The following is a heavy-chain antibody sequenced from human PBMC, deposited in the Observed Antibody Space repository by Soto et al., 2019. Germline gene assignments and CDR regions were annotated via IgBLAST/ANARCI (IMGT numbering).Heavy chain of an antibody. V-gene: IGHV4-34*01. D-gene: IGHD2-2*02. CDR1: GGSFSGYY. Sequence: SETLSLTCADYGGSFSGYYWSWIRQPPGKGLEWIGEINHSGSTNYNPSLKSRVTISVDTSKNHFSLKLSSVTAADTAVYYCARRYCSSTSCYTHWFDPWGQGTLVTVSS. CDR3: ARRYCSSTSCYTHWFDP. CDR2: INHSGST. J-gene: IGHJ5*02.